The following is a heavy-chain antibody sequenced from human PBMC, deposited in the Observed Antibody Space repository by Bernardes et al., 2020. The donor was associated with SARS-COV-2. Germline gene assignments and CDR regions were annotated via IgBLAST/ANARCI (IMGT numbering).Heavy chain of an antibody. J-gene: IGHJ5*02. CDR1: GGSISSGGYY. V-gene: IGHV4-31*03. D-gene: IGHD3-10*01. CDR2: IYYSGST. Sequence: SETLSLTCTVSGGSISSGGYYWSWIRQHPGKGLEWIGYIYYSGSTYYNPSLKSRVTISVDTSKNQFSLKLSSVTAADTAVYYCARGALQEGIWFGELLAQSKFDPWGQGTLVTVSS. CDR3: ARGALQEGIWFGELLAQSKFDP.